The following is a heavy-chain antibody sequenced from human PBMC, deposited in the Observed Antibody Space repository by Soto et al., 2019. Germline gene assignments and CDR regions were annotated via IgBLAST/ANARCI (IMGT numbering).Heavy chain of an antibody. V-gene: IGHV3-30*03. CDR1: GFTFGSYG. CDR3: ARVPEAGRPLFDY. J-gene: IGHJ4*02. D-gene: IGHD6-6*01. CDR2: ISYDGSKK. Sequence: GGSLRLSCAASGFTFGSYGMHWVRQAPGKGLEWVAGISYDGSKKYYGDSVKGRFTISRDNSKNTLYLQLNSLRAEDTAVYYCARVPEAGRPLFDYWGQGALVTVSS.